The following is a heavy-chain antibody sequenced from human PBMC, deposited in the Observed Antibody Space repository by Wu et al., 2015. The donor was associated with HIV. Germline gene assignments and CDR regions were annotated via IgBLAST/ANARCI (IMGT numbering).Heavy chain of an antibody. D-gene: IGHD6-19*01. J-gene: IGHJ4*02. V-gene: IGHV1-69*12. Sequence: QVQLVQSGAEVKKPGSSVKVSCKASGGTFSSYAISWVRQAPGQGLGWMGGIIPIFGTANYAQKFQGRVTITADESTSTAYMELSSLRSEDTAVYYCARVARAAVAGKVVTIFDYWGQGTLVTVSS. CDR3: ARVARAAVAGKVVTIFDY. CDR2: IIPIFGTA. CDR1: GGTFSSYA.